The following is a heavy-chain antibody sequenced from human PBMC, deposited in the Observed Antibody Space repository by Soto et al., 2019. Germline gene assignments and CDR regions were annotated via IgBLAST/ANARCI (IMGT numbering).Heavy chain of an antibody. CDR1: GFTFSDSA. V-gene: IGHV3-73*01. CDR3: ARDRRDCSSTNCYWFDP. J-gene: IGHJ5*02. Sequence: GGSLRLSCAASGFTFSDSALHWVRQASGKGLEWVGRIRDKTDNYATAYAASVKGRFTISRNDSNNSAFLQMNSLKIEDTAVYYCARDRRDCSSTNCYWFDPWGQGTLVTVSS. CDR2: IRDKTDNYAT. D-gene: IGHD2-2*01.